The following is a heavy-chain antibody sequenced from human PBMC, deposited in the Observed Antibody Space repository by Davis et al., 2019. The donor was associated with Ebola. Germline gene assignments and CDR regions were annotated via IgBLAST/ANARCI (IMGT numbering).Heavy chain of an antibody. CDR2: IHHSGTT. CDR3: ARAAAGTRYFDY. V-gene: IGHV4-30-4*01. Sequence: MPSETLSLTCTVSGGSISSGDYYWTWIRQPPGKGLEWIGYIHHSGTTYYNPSLKSRVTISVDTSKNQFSLKLSSVTAADTAVYYCARAAAGTRYFDYWGQGTLVTVSS. J-gene: IGHJ4*02. D-gene: IGHD6-13*01. CDR1: GGSISSGDYY.